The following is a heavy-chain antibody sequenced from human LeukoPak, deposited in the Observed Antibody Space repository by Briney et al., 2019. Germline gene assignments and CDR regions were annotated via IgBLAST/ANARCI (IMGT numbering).Heavy chain of an antibody. D-gene: IGHD3-22*01. J-gene: IGHJ4*02. V-gene: IGHV3-9*01. CDR3: AKDRYDSSGYYFSHLYYFDY. Sequence: GTSLRLSCAASGFSFYDYAMHWVRQAPGKGLEWVSGISWNSGSIGYADSGKGRFTTSRDNPKNSLYLQMNSLRAEDTAVYYCAKDRYDSSGYYFSHLYYFDYWGQGTLVTVSS. CDR2: ISWNSGSI. CDR1: GFSFYDYA.